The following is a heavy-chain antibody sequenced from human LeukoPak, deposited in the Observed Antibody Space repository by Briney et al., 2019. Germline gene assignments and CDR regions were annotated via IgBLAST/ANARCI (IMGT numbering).Heavy chain of an antibody. V-gene: IGHV3-23*01. Sequence: GGSLRLSCAASGFTFSSYAMSWVRQAPGNGLEWVSAISGSGGSTYYADSVKGRFTISRDNSKNTLYLQMSSLRSEDTAVYYCARGSGYNLVSWGQGTLVTVSS. J-gene: IGHJ5*02. CDR2: ISGSGGST. CDR3: ARGSGYNLVS. D-gene: IGHD5-24*01. CDR1: GFTFSSYA.